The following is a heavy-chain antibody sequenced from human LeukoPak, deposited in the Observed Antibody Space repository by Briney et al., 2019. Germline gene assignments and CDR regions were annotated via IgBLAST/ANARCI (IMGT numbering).Heavy chain of an antibody. CDR1: GGSISSSSYY. CDR2: IYYSGST. CDR3: ARGSGSYPPLDAFDI. D-gene: IGHD1-26*01. V-gene: IGHV4-39*01. J-gene: IGHJ3*02. Sequence: PSETLSLTCTVSGGSISSSSYYWGWIRQPPGKGLEWIGSIYYSGSTYYNPSLKSRVTISVDASKNQFSLKLSSVTAADTAVYYCARGSGSYPPLDAFDIWGKGTMVTVSS.